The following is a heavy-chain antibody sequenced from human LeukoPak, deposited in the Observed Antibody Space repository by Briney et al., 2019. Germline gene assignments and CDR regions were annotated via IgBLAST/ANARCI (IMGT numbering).Heavy chain of an antibody. Sequence: SETLSLTCTVSGGSISSSSYYWGWIRQPPGKGLEWIGSIYYSGSTYYNPSLKSRVTISVDTSKNQFSLKLSSVTAADTAVYYCARRERDGYNDYFDYWGQGTLVTVSS. CDR3: ARRERDGYNDYFDY. V-gene: IGHV4-39*01. CDR1: GGSISSSSYY. J-gene: IGHJ4*02. CDR2: IYYSGST. D-gene: IGHD5-24*01.